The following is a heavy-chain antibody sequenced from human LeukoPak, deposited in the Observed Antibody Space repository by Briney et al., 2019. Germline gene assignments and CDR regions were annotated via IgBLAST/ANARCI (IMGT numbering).Heavy chain of an antibody. Sequence: GGSLRLSCAASGFTFSSYAMSWVRQAPGKGLEWVSAISGSGGSTYYADSVKGRFTISRDNSKNTLYLQMNSLRAEDTAVYYCAKEAEVGYCSGGSCYWIGDFFDYWDQGTLVTVSS. CDR3: AKEAEVGYCSGGSCYWIGDFFDY. CDR1: GFTFSSYA. D-gene: IGHD2-15*01. CDR2: ISGSGGST. J-gene: IGHJ4*02. V-gene: IGHV3-23*01.